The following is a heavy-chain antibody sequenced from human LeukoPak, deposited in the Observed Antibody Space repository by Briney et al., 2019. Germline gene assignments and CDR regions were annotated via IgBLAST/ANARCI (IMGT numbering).Heavy chain of an antibody. J-gene: IGHJ3*02. CDR1: GYSLTTYY. Sequence: GASAKVSCKASGYSLTTYYMHWVRQAPGQGLEWMAVINPSGGSTNYAQKFQGRVTITADESTSTAYMELSSLRSEDTAVYYCARDAGARVTDAFDIWGQGTMVTVSS. CDR3: ARDAGARVTDAFDI. V-gene: IGHV1-46*01. D-gene: IGHD2-21*02. CDR2: INPSGGST.